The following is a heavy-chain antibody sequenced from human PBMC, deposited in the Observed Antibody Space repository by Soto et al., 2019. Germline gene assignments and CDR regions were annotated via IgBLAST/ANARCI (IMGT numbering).Heavy chain of an antibody. Sequence: EVQLLESGGGLVQPGGSLRLSCAASGFTFSRYAMSWVRQAPGKGLEWVSAISGSGGSTYYADAVKGRFTISRDNSKNTLYLQMNSVRAEDTAVYYCAKDLPIAANAFDIWGQGTMVTVSS. CDR1: GFTFSRYA. J-gene: IGHJ3*02. CDR3: AKDLPIAANAFDI. V-gene: IGHV3-23*01. CDR2: ISGSGGST. D-gene: IGHD6-25*01.